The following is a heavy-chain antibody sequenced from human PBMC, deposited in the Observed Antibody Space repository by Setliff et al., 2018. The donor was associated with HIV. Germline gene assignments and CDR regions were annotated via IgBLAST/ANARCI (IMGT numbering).Heavy chain of an antibody. V-gene: IGHV4-34*01. J-gene: IGHJ3*02. CDR2: INHSGST. D-gene: IGHD3-3*01. Sequence: PSETLSLTCAVYGGSFSGYYWTWIRQPPGKGLERIGEINHSGSTNYNPSLKSRATISVDTSKNHFSLRLSSVTAADTAVYYCVMGWLLAFDIWGQGTIVTVSS. CDR3: VMGWLLAFDI. CDR1: GGSFSGYY.